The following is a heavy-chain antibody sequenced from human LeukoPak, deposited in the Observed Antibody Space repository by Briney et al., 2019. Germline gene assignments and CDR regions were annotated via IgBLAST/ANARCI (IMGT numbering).Heavy chain of an antibody. D-gene: IGHD6-13*01. J-gene: IGHJ4*02. Sequence: GGSLRLSCAASGFTFDDYAMHWVRQAPGKGLEWVSGISWNSGSIGYADSVKGRFTISRDNAKNSLYLQMNSLRAEDTALYYCAKDKRSSSWYTFDYWGQGTLVTVSS. CDR1: GFTFDDYA. CDR3: AKDKRSSSWYTFDY. CDR2: ISWNSGSI. V-gene: IGHV3-9*01.